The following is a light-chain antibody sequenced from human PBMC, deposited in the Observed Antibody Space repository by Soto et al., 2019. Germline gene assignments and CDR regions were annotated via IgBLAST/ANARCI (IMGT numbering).Light chain of an antibody. V-gene: IGKV3-20*01. CDR1: QSVTSNY. J-gene: IGKJ5*01. Sequence: EFVLTQSPGTLSLSPGERATLSCRASQSVTSNYLAWYQQKPGQAPRLLIYGASTRATGIPARFSGSGSGTDFTLTISSLQSEDFAVYYCQQYDTWSPITFGQGTRLEIK. CDR2: GAS. CDR3: QQYDTWSPIT.